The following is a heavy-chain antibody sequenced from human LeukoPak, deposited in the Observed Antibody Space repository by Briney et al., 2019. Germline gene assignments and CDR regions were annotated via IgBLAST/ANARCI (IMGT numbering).Heavy chain of an antibody. CDR2: ISSGGSSL. CDR1: GFTITNSW. CDR3: AREADNGDYPMNS. J-gene: IGHJ4*02. V-gene: IGHV3-74*01. Sequence: GGSLRLSCAAPGFTITNSWMHWVRQAPGKGLVWVSRISSGGSSLDYADSVKGRFTISRDIAKNTLYLQMSSLRPEDTAVYYCAREADNGDYPMNSWGQGTLVSVSS. D-gene: IGHD4-17*01.